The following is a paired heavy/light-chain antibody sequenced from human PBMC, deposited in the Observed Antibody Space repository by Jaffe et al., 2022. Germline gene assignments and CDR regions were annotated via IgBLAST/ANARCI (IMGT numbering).Heavy chain of an antibody. D-gene: IGHD1-1*01. CDR1: GGSITGSITGYY. CDR2: IYDSGNTFY. J-gene: IGHJ4*02. Sequence: QVQLQESGPGLVKPSETLSLTCTVSGGSITGSITGYYWGWIRQPPGKGLEWIGYIYDSGNTFYNPSFYYNPSLESRLTISADTSKNHFSLKLSAVTAADSAVYYCARGYHVINNWYYYFDKWGQGTLVTVSS. V-gene: IGHV4-61*08. CDR3: ARGYHVINNWYYYFDK.
Light chain of an antibody. CDR2: SNN. V-gene: IGLV1-44*01. Sequence: QSVLTQAPSASGTPGQRVTISCSGSSSNIGSYTVNWYQQLPGTAPKLLIFSNNQRPSGVPDRFSASKSGTSASLAISGLQSEDEADYYCAAWDDSLNGVFFGGGTKVTVL. CDR1: SSNIGSYT. J-gene: IGLJ2*01. CDR3: AAWDDSLNGVF.